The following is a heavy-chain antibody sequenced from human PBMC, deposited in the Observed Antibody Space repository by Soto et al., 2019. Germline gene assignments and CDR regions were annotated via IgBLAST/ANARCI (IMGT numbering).Heavy chain of an antibody. V-gene: IGHV3-33*01. CDR1: GFTFLSYG. D-gene: IGHD3-16*01. Sequence: QVQLVESGGGVVQPGRSQRLSCAASGFTFLSYGMHWVRQAPGKGLEWVALIWYDGSNKYYADSVKGRFTISRDNSKNTLYLQMNSLRAEDTAVYYCARDQGGYFDYWGQGTLVTVSS. CDR3: ARDQGGYFDY. CDR2: IWYDGSNK. J-gene: IGHJ4*02.